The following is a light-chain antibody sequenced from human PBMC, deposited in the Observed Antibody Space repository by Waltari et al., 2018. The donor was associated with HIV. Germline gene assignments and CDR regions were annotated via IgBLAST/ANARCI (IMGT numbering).Light chain of an antibody. J-gene: IGLJ2*01. CDR3: SSYTSSRV. CDR1: SSDVGGYNY. CDR2: EVS. Sequence: QSALTQPASVSGSPGRSITISCTGTSSDVGGYNYVSWYQQHPGKAPKLMIYEVSNRPSGVSNRFSGSKSGNTASLTISGLQAEDEADYYCSSYTSSRVFGGGTKLTVL. V-gene: IGLV2-14*01.